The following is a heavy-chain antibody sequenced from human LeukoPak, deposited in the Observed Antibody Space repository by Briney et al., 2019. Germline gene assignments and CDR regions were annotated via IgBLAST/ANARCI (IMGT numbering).Heavy chain of an antibody. Sequence: VASVKVSCKASGYTFTGYFMHWVRQAPGQGLEWMGWINPTTGGTNYAQKFQGRVTMTRDRSISTGYMELSSLKSDDTAVYYCARDRAGSWFDPWGQGTLVTVSS. CDR2: INPTTGGT. CDR1: GYTFTGYF. J-gene: IGHJ5*02. CDR3: ARDRAGSWFDP. V-gene: IGHV1-2*02.